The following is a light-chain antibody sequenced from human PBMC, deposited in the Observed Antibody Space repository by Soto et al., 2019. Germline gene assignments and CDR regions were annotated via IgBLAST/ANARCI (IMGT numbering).Light chain of an antibody. CDR1: SSDIGHYDY. CDR2: EVS. J-gene: IGLJ1*01. Sequence: QSVLTQPASVSGSPGQSITISCTGTSSDIGHYDYVSWYQQHPGKAPKLMIYEVSNRPSGVSNRFSGSKSGNTASLTISGLKDEVETDYYCFSYTSSGTFVFGTG. V-gene: IGLV2-14*01. CDR3: FSYTSSGTFV.